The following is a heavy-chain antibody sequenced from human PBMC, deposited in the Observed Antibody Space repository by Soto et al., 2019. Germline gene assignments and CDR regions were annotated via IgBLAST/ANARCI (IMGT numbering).Heavy chain of an antibody. CDR3: TTDAAINKN. J-gene: IGHJ4*02. V-gene: IGHV3-15*01. CDR2: FKSKTNRGTT. Sequence: GGSLTPSSTASGFSFANAWISCVRQAPRNGLEWVGRFKSKTNRGTTDYATPVIGKFTIPTDDPQNTFCPQMNSRKTEDTTVYYCTTDAAINKNWGQGTLVTVSS. CDR1: GFSFANAW. D-gene: IGHD2-2*02.